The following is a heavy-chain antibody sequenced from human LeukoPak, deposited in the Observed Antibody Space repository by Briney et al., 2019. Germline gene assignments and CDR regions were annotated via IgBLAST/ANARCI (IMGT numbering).Heavy chain of an antibody. CDR2: INHSGST. J-gene: IGHJ5*02. D-gene: IGHD4-17*01. V-gene: IGHV4-34*01. CDR1: SRSFRGYY. Sequence: SEALSLTCAVYSRSFRGYYWSWIRHPPGKGLEWIGEINHSGSTNYNPSLKSRVTISVDTSKNQFSLKLSSVTAADTAVYYCARGGYGDGSNWFDPWGQGTLVTVSS. CDR3: ARGGYGDGSNWFDP.